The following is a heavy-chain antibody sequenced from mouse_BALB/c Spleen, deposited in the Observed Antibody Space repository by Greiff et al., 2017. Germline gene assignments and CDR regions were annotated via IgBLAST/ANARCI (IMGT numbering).Heavy chain of an antibody. CDR2: IYPVSGST. J-gene: IGHJ2*01. CDR3: ARSTFV. V-gene: IGHV1-77*01. Sequence: QVQLQQSGPELVKPGASVKMSCKASGYTFTDYVISWVKQRTGQGLELIGEIYPVSGSTYYNEEFKGKATLTADKSSNTAYMQLSSLTSEDSAVYFCARSTFVWGQGTTLTVSS. D-gene: IGHD2-1*01. CDR1: GYTFTDYV.